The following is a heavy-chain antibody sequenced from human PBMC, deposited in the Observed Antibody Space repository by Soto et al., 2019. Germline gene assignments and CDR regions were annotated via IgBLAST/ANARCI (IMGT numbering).Heavy chain of an antibody. CDR2: FDPEDGET. V-gene: IGHV1-24*01. Sequence: ASVKVSCKVSGYTLTELSMHWVRQAPGKGLEWMGGFDPEDGETIYAQKFQGRVTMTEDTSTDTAYMELSSLRYEDTAVYYCATGPRPENYGGNVFFDYSGQGTLVTVSS. CDR1: GYTLTELS. D-gene: IGHD4-17*01. CDR3: ATGPRPENYGGNVFFDY. J-gene: IGHJ4*02.